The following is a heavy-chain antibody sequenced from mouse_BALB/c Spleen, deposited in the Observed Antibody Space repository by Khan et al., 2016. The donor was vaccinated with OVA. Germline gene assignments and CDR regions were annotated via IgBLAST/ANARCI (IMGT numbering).Heavy chain of an antibody. CDR2: IRNKAKDYTT. CDR3: ARVTVVDVYWYLDV. V-gene: IGHV7-3*02. Sequence: EVELVESGGGLVQPGGSLRLSCATSGFTFTDYYISWVRQPPGKSLEWLGFIRNKAKDYTTEYSAPVEGRFTISRDNTQSIVSLQMNTLRAEDSATYYCARVTVVDVYWYLDVWGAGTTVTVSS. J-gene: IGHJ1*01. CDR1: GFTFTDYY. D-gene: IGHD1-1*01.